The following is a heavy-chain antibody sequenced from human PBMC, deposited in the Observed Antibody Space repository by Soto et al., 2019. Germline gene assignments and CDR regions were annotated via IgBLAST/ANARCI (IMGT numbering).Heavy chain of an antibody. CDR3: ARGEQYSGRIFDY. V-gene: IGHV6-1*01. Sequence: SPSLSLTCAITGESVSSNSAGWSWARQSPSRGLEWLGRTYYRSKWYYEYAVSVRGRITINPDTSKNQYSLQLNSVTPEDTAVYFCARGEQYSGRIFDYWGQGTQVTV. J-gene: IGHJ4*01. CDR1: GESVSSNSAG. D-gene: IGHD1-26*01. CDR2: TYYRSKWYY.